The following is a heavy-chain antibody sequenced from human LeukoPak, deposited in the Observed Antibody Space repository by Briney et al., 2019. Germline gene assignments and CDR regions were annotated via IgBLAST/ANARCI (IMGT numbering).Heavy chain of an antibody. V-gene: IGHV4-59*08. CDR1: GGSISGYF. CDR2: IYYSGSI. D-gene: IGHD4-23*01. CDR3: VRLSVVSPHRYFDL. Sequence: PSETLSLTCTVSGGSISGYFWSWIRQLPGRGLEWIAYIYYSGSINYNPSLKSRVTISLDTSKNQFSLKLTSVTAADTAVYYCVRLSVVSPHRYFDLWGRGTLVTVSS. J-gene: IGHJ2*01.